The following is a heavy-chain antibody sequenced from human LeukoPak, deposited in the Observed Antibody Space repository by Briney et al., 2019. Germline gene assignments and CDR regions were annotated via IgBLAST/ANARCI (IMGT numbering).Heavy chain of an antibody. J-gene: IGHJ3*02. CDR3: ARASLLDAFDI. CDR2: IYYSGST. D-gene: IGHD2-21*01. Sequence: SETLSLTCTVSGGSISNYYWSWIRQPPGKGLEWIGYIYYSGSTNYNPSLKSRVTISVDTSKNQFSLKLSSVTAADTAVYYCARASLLDAFDIWGQGTMVTVSS. V-gene: IGHV4-59*01. CDR1: GGSISNYY.